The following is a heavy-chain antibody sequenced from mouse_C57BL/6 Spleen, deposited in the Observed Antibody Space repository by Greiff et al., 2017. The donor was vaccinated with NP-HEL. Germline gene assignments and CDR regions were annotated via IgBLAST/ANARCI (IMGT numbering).Heavy chain of an antibody. J-gene: IGHJ2*01. CDR3: ARATTVYYLDY. Sequence: VQLQQSGAELVKPGASVKISCKASGYAFSSYWMNWVKQRPGKGLEWIGQIYPGDGDTNYNGKFKGKATLTADKSSSTAYMQLSSLTSEDSAVYFCARATTVYYLDYWGQGTTLTVSS. CDR1: GYAFSSYW. V-gene: IGHV1-80*01. CDR2: IYPGDGDT. D-gene: IGHD1-1*01.